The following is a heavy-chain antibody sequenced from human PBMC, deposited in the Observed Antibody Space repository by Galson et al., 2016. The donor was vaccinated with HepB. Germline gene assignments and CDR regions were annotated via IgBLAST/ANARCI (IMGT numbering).Heavy chain of an antibody. V-gene: IGHV4-59*01. CDR1: GASISGYY. Sequence: ETLSLTCTVSGASISGYYLSWIRQPPGKGLEWIGYIYYSGRTNYNPSLKSRVTISVDTSTDQFSLKLSSVTAADTAVYYCARDDSGGWYGFHYGMDVWGQGTTVTVSS. J-gene: IGHJ6*02. CDR3: ARDDSGGWYGFHYGMDV. D-gene: IGHD6-19*01. CDR2: IYYSGRT.